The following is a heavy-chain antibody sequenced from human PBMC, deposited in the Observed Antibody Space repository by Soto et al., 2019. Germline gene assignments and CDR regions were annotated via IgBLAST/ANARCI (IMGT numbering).Heavy chain of an antibody. D-gene: IGHD3-10*01. Sequence: QVQLQESGPGLVKPSGTLSLTCAVSGGSISSSNWWSWVRQPPGKGLECIGEIYHSGSTNYNPSLKSRVTTAVDKSKNQFSLRLSAVTAADTAVYYCAGGSTMVRGVIIFDYWGQGTLVTVSS. CDR1: GGSISSSNW. CDR2: IYHSGST. CDR3: AGGSTMVRGVIIFDY. J-gene: IGHJ4*02. V-gene: IGHV4-4*02.